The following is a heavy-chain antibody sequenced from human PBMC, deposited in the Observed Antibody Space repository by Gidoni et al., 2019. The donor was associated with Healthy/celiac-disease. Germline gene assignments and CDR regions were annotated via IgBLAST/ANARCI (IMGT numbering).Heavy chain of an antibody. V-gene: IGHV3-15*01. Sequence: YAAPVKGRFTISRDDSKNTLYLQMNSLKTEDTAVYYCSTDPIHYFDYWGQGTLVTVSS. D-gene: IGHD2-2*02. CDR3: STDPIHYFDY. J-gene: IGHJ4*02.